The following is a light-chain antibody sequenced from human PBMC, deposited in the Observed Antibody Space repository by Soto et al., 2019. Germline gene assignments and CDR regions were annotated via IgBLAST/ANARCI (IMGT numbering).Light chain of an antibody. CDR2: EAY. CDR3: SSSAGSGTVV. J-gene: IGLJ2*01. Sequence: QSALTQPASVSGSPGQSITISCTGSDVGSYNLVSWYQQHPGKAPKLMIYEAYKRPSGFSNRFSGSKSGNTASLTISGLQAEDEAEYYCSSSAGSGTVVFGGGTKLTVL. V-gene: IGLV2-23*01. CDR1: SDVGSYNL.